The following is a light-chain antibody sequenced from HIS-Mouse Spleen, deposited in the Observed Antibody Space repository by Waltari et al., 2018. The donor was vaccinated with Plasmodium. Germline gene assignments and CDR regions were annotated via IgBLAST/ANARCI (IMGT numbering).Light chain of an antibody. V-gene: IGKV3-11*01. J-gene: IGKJ5*01. CDR3: QQRSNWPIT. CDR2: DAS. CDR1: QRVSSY. Sequence: EIVLTQSPATLSLSPGERATISCRASQRVSSYLAWYQQKPGQAPRLLIYDASNRATGIPPRFSGSGSGTDFTLTISSLEPEDFAVYYCQQRSNWPITFGQGTRLEIK.